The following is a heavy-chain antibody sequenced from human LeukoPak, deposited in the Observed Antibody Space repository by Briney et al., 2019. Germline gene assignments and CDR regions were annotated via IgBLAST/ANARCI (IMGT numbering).Heavy chain of an antibody. Sequence: LSGGSLRLSCAASGFTFSSYWMSWVRQAPGKGLERVANIKQDGSEKYYVDSVKGRFTISRDNAKNSLYLQMSSLRAEDTAVYYCAAGTTGGWSEPFDYWGQGTLVTVSS. CDR3: AAGTTGGWSEPFDY. V-gene: IGHV3-7*01. CDR2: IKQDGSEK. CDR1: GFTFSSYW. J-gene: IGHJ4*02. D-gene: IGHD6-19*01.